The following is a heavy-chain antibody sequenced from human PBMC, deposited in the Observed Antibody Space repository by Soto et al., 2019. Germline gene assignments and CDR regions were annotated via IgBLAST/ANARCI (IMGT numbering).Heavy chain of an antibody. J-gene: IGHJ4*02. CDR1: GYTFTSYG. V-gene: IGHV1-18*01. CDR3: ARTQPYSNYVCYFDY. Sequence: QVQLVQSGAEVKKPGASVKVSCKASGYTFTSYGISWVRQAPGQGLEWMGWISAYNGNTNYAQKLQGRVTMTTDTSTGTAYLELRSMRADDTAVYYCARTQPYSNYVCYFDYWGQGTLVTVSS. D-gene: IGHD4-4*01. CDR2: ISAYNGNT.